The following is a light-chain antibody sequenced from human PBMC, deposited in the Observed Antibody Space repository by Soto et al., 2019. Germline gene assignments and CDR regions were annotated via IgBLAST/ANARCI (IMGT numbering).Light chain of an antibody. CDR1: SSDVGGYNY. Sequence: QSALTQPPSASGSPGQSVTISCTGTSSDVGGYNYVSWYQQHPGKAPKLMIYEVSKRPSGVPDRFSGSKSGNTASLTVSGLQGEDEADYYCSSYAGSSYAGSNNLVFGGGTKLTVL. CDR3: SSYAGSSYAGSNNLV. CDR2: EVS. J-gene: IGLJ2*01. V-gene: IGLV2-8*01.